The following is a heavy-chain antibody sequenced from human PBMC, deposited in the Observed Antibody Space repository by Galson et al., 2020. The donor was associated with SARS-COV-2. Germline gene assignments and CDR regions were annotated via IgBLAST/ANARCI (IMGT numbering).Heavy chain of an antibody. CDR1: GGSFSDYY. J-gene: IGHJ6*02. D-gene: IGHD6-25*01. Sequence: SETLSLTCAVYGGSFSDYYWAWIRQPPGKGLEWIGEIIHPGTTRYNPSLKSRVTLSLDTSKSQFSLMLSSVTAADTAIYYCAGGSGRSERHSYAEIPYSYYGMDGWGQGTTVTVSS. CDR2: IIHPGTT. V-gene: IGHV4-34*01. CDR3: AGGSGRSERHSYAEIPYSYYGMDG.